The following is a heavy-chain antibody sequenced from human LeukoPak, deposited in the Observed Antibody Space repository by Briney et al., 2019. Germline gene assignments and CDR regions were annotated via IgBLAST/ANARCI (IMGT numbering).Heavy chain of an antibody. CDR1: GGSISSSSYY. Sequence: PSETLSLTCTVSGGSISSSSYYWGWIRQPPGKGLEWIGSIYYSGSTYYNPSLKSRVTISVDTSKNQFSLKLSSVTAADTAVYYCARRSRRYFDWLYSNNWFDPWGQGTLVTVSS. D-gene: IGHD3-9*01. CDR2: IYYSGST. V-gene: IGHV4-39*01. CDR3: ARRSRRYFDWLYSNNWFDP. J-gene: IGHJ5*02.